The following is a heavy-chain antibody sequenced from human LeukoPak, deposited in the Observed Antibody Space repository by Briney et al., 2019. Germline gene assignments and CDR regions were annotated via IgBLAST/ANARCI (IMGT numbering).Heavy chain of an antibody. CDR2: IYSGGTT. CDR3: AREGSFRAWYQGGGMDV. V-gene: IGHV3-53*01. J-gene: IGHJ6*03. CDR1: GFTVSSNY. D-gene: IGHD6-19*01. Sequence: GGSLRLSCAASGFTVSSNYMSWVRQAPGKGLEWVSVIYSGGTTYYADSMKGRFTISRDNAKNSLYLQMNSLRAEDTAVYYCAREGSFRAWYQGGGMDVWGKGTTVTVSS.